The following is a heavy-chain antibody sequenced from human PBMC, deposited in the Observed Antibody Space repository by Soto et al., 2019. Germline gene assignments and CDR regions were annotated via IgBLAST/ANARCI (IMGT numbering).Heavy chain of an antibody. CDR1: GFTVSSKY. D-gene: IGHD3-9*01. CDR2: IQSGGTT. CDR3: ARDSSWTGYSAQFDY. V-gene: IGHV3-66*01. Sequence: GGSLRLSCAASGFTVSSKYMTWVRQAPGKGLEWVSLIQSGGTTYYADSVKGRFTISRDNAKNTLYLQMNSLRAEDTAVYYCARDSSWTGYSAQFDYWGQGALVTVSS. J-gene: IGHJ4*02.